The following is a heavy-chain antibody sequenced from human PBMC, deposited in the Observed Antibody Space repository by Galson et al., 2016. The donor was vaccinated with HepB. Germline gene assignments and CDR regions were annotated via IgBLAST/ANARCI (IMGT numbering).Heavy chain of an antibody. D-gene: IGHD2-21*01. J-gene: IGHJ4*02. CDR3: AKTPHTAKHVVFDY. CDR2: ISFSGGGT. CDR1: GFTFNDYS. Sequence: SLRLSCAASGFTFNDYSMNWVRQAPGKGLEWVSGISFSGGGTYYADSVKGRFTISRDNSKNTLDLQMNSLRAEDTAVYYCAKTPHTAKHVVFDYWGQGTLVTVSS. V-gene: IGHV3-23*01.